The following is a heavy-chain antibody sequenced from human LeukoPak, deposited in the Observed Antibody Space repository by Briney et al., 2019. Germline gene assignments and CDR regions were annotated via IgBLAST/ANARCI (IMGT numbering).Heavy chain of an antibody. V-gene: IGHV3-48*01. CDR1: GFTFSSYS. Sequence: PGGSLRLSCAASGFTFSSYSMNWVRQAPGKGLEWVSYISSSSSTIYYADSVKGRFTISRDNAKNSLYLQMNSLRAEDTAVYYCARDKYYYDSSGCYYGWFDPWGQGTLVTVSS. D-gene: IGHD3-22*01. CDR2: ISSSSSTI. J-gene: IGHJ5*02. CDR3: ARDKYYYDSSGCYYGWFDP.